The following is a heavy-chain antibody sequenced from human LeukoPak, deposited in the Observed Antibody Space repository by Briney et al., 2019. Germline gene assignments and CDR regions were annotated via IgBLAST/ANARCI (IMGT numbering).Heavy chain of an antibody. CDR1: GGSISSYY. CDR2: IYYSGST. J-gene: IGHJ4*02. V-gene: IGHV4-59*01. Sequence: SETLSLTCTVSGGSISSYYWSWIRQPPGKGLEWIGYIYYSGSTNYNPSLKSRVTISVDTSKNQFSPKLSSVTAADTAVYYCASLDLYYCDSSGYSGFGYWGQGTLVTVSS. D-gene: IGHD3-22*01. CDR3: ASLDLYYCDSSGYSGFGY.